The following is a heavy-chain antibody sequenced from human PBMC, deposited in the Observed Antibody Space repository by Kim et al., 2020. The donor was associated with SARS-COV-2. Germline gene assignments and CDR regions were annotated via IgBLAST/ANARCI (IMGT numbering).Heavy chain of an antibody. V-gene: IGHV1-2*06. J-gene: IGHJ4*02. Sequence: ASVKVSCKASGYTFTGYYMHWVRQAPGQGLEWMGRINPNSGGTNYAQKFQGRVTMTRDTSISTAYMELSRLRSDDTAVYYCARDGRNTYYYDSSGYYHPDYWGQGTLVTVSS. CDR2: INPNSGGT. CDR1: GYTFTGYY. CDR3: ARDGRNTYYYDSSGYYHPDY. D-gene: IGHD3-22*01.